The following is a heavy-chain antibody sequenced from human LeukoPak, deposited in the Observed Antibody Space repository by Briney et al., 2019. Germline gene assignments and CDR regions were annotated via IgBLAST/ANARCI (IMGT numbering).Heavy chain of an antibody. CDR3: ARGRQDVTMIVVVMTAVSYYLDV. J-gene: IGHJ6*03. D-gene: IGHD3-22*01. CDR1: GFTFNDYY. CDR2: MNPSGST. V-gene: IGHV4-34*01. Sequence: PGGSLRLSCAASGFTFNDYYMSWIRQTPEKGLEWIGEMNPSGSTNYNPSLKSRVTISVDTSKNQFSLELSSVTAADTAVYYCARGRQDVTMIVVVMTAVSYYLDVWGKGTTVTVS.